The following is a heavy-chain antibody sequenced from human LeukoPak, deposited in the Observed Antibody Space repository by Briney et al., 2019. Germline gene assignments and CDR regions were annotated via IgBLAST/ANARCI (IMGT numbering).Heavy chain of an antibody. D-gene: IGHD3-10*01. V-gene: IGHV3-7*01. CDR2: IKEDGNEK. CDR1: GFIFSRYW. J-gene: IGHJ5*02. CDR3: ASLVGYYRGSESNNWLDP. Sequence: PGGSLRVSCVVSGFIFSRYWMMGVRQAPGKGLEWVANIKEDGNEKHYVDSVKGRFTISRDNAKNSLYLQMNSLRAEDTAVYYCASLVGYYRGSESNNWLDPWGQGTLVTFSS.